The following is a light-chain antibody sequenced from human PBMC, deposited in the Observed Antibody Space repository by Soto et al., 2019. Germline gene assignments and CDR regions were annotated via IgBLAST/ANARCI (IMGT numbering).Light chain of an antibody. V-gene: IGKV1-9*01. J-gene: IGKJ2*01. CDR2: GAS. CDR3: QQLTNFRFT. Sequence: IQLTQSPSSLSASVGDRVTITCRASQGINKFLAWYQQRPGKAPQLLVYGASTLQSGVPSRFSGSGSGTDFTLTISRLQPEDFATYYCQQLTNFRFTFGQGTKLDIK. CDR1: QGINKF.